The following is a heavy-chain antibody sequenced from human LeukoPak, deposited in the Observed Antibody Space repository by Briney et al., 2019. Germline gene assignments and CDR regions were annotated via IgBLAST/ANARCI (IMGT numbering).Heavy chain of an antibody. J-gene: IGHJ6*02. CDR1: GFTFSSYW. Sequence: GGSLRLSCVASGFTFSSYWMSWVRQAPGKGLECVANINQDGSEKYYVDSVKGRFTISRDNAKHSLYLQMNSLRAEDTAVYYCARVLYYYGMDVWGQGTTVTVSS. CDR2: INQDGSEK. CDR3: ARVLYYYGMDV. V-gene: IGHV3-7*05.